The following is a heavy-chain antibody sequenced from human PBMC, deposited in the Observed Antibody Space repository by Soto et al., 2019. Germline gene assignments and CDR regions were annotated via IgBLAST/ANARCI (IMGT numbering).Heavy chain of an antibody. CDR1: GASISGFY. J-gene: IGHJ5*02. CDR3: VRDGTKTLRDWFDP. Sequence: ASETLSLTCTVSGASISGFYWSWIRKSAGKGLEWIGRIYATGTTDYNPSLKSRVMMSVDTSKKQFSLKLRSVTAADTAVYYCVRDGTKTLRDWFDPWGQGISVTVSS. CDR2: IYATGTT. V-gene: IGHV4-4*07. D-gene: IGHD1-1*01.